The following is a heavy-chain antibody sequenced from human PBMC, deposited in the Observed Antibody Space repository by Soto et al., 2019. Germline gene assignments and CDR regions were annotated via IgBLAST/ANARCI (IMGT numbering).Heavy chain of an antibody. CDR2: IKEDGGEK. CDR1: GFSFSTYA. V-gene: IGHV3-7*05. CDR3: AGGSGWESGT. J-gene: IGHJ5*02. Sequence: EVQLLESGGGFAQPGGSLRLSCAASGFSFSTYAMTWVRQAPGKGLEWVANIKEDGGEKHYLESVRGRFTISRDNAKKSLYLEMNSLRADDTAVYYCAGGSGWESGTWGQGTLVTVSS. D-gene: IGHD6-19*01.